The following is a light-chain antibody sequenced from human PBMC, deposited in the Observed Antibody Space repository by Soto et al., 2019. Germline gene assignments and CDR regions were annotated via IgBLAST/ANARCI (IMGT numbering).Light chain of an antibody. CDR3: AAGDDHLYSYV. Sequence: VLTQPPSTSGTPGQRVTISCTGSSSNIGTNTLNWYQQLPGAAPKLLIHSNYQRPSGVPDRFSGSKSGTSAFLAISGLLSEDEADYYCAAGDDHLYSYVFGIGTNVTV. CDR2: SNY. CDR1: SSNIGTNT. V-gene: IGLV1-44*01. J-gene: IGLJ1*01.